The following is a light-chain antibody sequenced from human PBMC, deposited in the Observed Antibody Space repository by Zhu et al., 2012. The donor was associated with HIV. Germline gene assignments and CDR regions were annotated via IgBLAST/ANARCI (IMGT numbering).Light chain of an antibody. Sequence: EVVLTQSPATLSVSPGERATLSCRASQSVSTNLAWYQQKPGQAPRLLIYDTSKRAAGVPARFSGSGSGTDFTLTISSLEPEDFAVYYCHQRRNRPLTFGGGTRVEI. V-gene: IGKV3-11*01. J-gene: IGKJ4*01. CDR1: QSVSTN. CDR2: DTS. CDR3: HQRRNRPLT.